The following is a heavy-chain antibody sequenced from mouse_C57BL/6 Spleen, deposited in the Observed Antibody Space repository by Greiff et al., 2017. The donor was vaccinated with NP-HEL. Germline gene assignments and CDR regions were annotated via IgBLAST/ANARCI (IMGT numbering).Heavy chain of an antibody. CDR1: GYTFTSYW. CDR3: ARRRAYYSKEGYFDY. J-gene: IGHJ2*01. Sequence: QVQLQQPGTELVKPGASVKLSCTASGYTFTSYWMHWVKQRPGQGLEWLGNINPSNGGTNYNEKFKSKATLTVDKSSSTAYMQLSRLTSEDSAVYYCARRRAYYSKEGYFDYWGQGTTLTVSS. D-gene: IGHD2-5*01. V-gene: IGHV1-53*01. CDR2: INPSNGGT.